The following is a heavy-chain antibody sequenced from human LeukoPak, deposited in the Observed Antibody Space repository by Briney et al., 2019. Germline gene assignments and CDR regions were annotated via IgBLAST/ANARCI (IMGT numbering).Heavy chain of an antibody. CDR1: GGSISTYY. CDR3: ARGGGYASPIGY. CDR2: IHHSGST. J-gene: IGHJ4*02. V-gene: IGHV4-59*01. D-gene: IGHD5-12*01. Sequence: SETLSLTCTLSGGSISTYYWSWIRQPPGKGLEWIGYIHHSGSTNYNPSLKSRVTISVDTSKNQFSLKLSSVTAADTAVYYCARGGGYASPIGYWGQGALVTVSS.